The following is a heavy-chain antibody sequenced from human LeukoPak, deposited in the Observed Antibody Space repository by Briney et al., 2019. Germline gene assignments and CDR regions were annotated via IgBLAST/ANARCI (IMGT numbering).Heavy chain of an antibody. J-gene: IGHJ4*02. CDR2: IKQDGSEK. V-gene: IGHV3-7*01. D-gene: IGHD2-15*01. Sequence: GGYLRLSCAASGFTFNTYWMTWLRQAPGKGLEWVSNIKQDGSEKYYVDSVKGRFTISRDNAKNSLYLQMDSLRAEDTAVYYCAGVYSSQTKPPCSGGNCLGYFDYCCQETLVTVAS. CDR3: AGVYSSQTKPPCSGGNCLGYFDY. CDR1: GFTFNTYW.